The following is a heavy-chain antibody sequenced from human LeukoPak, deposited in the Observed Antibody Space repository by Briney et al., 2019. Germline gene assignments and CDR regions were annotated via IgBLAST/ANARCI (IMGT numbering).Heavy chain of an antibody. D-gene: IGHD3-22*01. Sequence: PGGSLRLSCAASGFTFSSYAMHWVRQAPGKGLEYVSAISSNGGSTYYANSVKGRFTISRDNSKNTLYLQMGSLRAEDMAVYYCARVRYDSSGYYTYYWGQGTLVTVSS. CDR1: GFTFSSYA. J-gene: IGHJ4*02. CDR3: ARVRYDSSGYYTYY. CDR2: ISSNGGST. V-gene: IGHV3-64*01.